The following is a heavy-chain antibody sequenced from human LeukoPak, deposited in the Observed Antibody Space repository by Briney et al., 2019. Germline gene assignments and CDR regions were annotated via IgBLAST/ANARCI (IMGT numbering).Heavy chain of an antibody. CDR1: GFIFSSAW. CDR2: IKNKTHGGAT. J-gene: IGHJ4*02. Sequence: GGSLRLSCAASGFIFSSAWMTWVRQAPGKGLEWVGHIKNKTHGGATDYAAPVKGRFIISRDDSTNTLYLQMNSLRTEDTAVYYCARGFRSSSSCYQGPFDFWGQGTLVTVSS. CDR3: ARGFRSSSSCYQGPFDF. D-gene: IGHD2-2*01. V-gene: IGHV3-15*01.